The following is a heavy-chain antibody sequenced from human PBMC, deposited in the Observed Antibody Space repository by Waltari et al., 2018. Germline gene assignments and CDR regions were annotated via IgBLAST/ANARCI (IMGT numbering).Heavy chain of an antibody. CDR3: VRLAAFGHYGSGSYDY. J-gene: IGHJ4*02. D-gene: IGHD3-10*01. CDR1: GGSISSSSYY. CDR2: IYYSGST. V-gene: IGHV4-39*01. Sequence: QLQLQESGPGLVKPSETLSLTCTVSGGSISSSSYYWGWIRQPPGKGLEWIGSIYYSGSTYYNPSLKSRVTISVDTSKNQFSLKLSSVTAADTAVYYCVRLAAFGHYGSGSYDYWGQGTLVTVSS.